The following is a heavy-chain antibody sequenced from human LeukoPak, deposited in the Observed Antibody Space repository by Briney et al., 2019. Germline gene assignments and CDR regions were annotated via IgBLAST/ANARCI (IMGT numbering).Heavy chain of an antibody. CDR3: ARDRVEMATISCFDY. D-gene: IGHD5-24*01. Sequence: AVKVSCMASGGTFSSYGISWVRQAPGQGREWMGGVIPILGTANYAQKLQGRVTITADESTSKAYMELSRLRSEDTAVYYCARDRVEMATISCFDYWGQPTLVTVSS. CDR1: GGTFSSYG. V-gene: IGHV1-69*13. J-gene: IGHJ4*02. CDR2: VIPILGTA.